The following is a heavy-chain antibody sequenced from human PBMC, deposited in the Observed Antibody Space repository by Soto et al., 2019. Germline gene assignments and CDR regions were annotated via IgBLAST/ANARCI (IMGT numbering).Heavy chain of an antibody. Sequence: GASVKVSCKASGYTFTSYGISWVRQAPGQGLEWMGWISAYNGNTNYAQKLQGRVTMTTDTSTSTAYVELRSLRSDDTAVYYCARDQTTIFGVVIDAVPYHSYYMDFWCKGTTVAVSS. D-gene: IGHD3-3*01. V-gene: IGHV1-18*01. CDR3: ARDQTTIFGVVIDAVPYHSYYMDF. CDR2: ISAYNGNT. CDR1: GYTFTSYG. J-gene: IGHJ6*03.